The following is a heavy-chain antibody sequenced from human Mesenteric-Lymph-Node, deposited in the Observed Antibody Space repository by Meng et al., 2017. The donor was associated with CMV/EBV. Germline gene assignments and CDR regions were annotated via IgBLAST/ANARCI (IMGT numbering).Heavy chain of an antibody. CDR3: AHSSGIAAAGPFYFDY. V-gene: IGHV2-5*02. CDR2: IYWDDDK. Sequence: QITLTESGPTLVKPTQTLTLTCTFSGFSLSTSGVGVSWIRQPPGKALEWLALIYWDDDKRYSPSLKSRLTITKDTSKNQVVLTMTNMDPVDTATYYCAHSSGIAAAGPFYFDYWGQGTLVTVSS. CDR1: GFSLSTSGVG. D-gene: IGHD6-13*01. J-gene: IGHJ4*02.